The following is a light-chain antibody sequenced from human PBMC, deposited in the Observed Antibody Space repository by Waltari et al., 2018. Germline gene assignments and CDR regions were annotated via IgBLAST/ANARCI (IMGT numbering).Light chain of an antibody. CDR2: ATA. V-gene: IGKV1-39*01. J-gene: IGKJ4*01. CDR3: QQSYAIPLT. Sequence: DIQMTQYPSSLSASVGDRVTITCRASQNINNYLNWYHQTPGKAPKLLIYATANLQSGVPSRFSGSGSGTDFTLTISSLQPEDFATYYCQQSYAIPLTFGGGTKVEI. CDR1: QNINNY.